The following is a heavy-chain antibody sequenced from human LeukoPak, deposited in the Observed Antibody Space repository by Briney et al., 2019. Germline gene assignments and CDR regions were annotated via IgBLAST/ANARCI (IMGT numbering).Heavy chain of an antibody. CDR3: AKWGAEAYYYDSSGCFDY. CDR1: GFTFSSYA. V-gene: IGHV3-23*01. Sequence: GGSLRLSCAASGFTFSSYAMTWVRQAPGKGLEWVSAISGSGGSTYYAGSVKGRFTISRDNSKNTLYLQMNSLRAEDTAVYYCAKWGAEAYYYDSSGCFDYWGQGTLVTVSS. D-gene: IGHD3-22*01. J-gene: IGHJ4*02. CDR2: ISGSGGST.